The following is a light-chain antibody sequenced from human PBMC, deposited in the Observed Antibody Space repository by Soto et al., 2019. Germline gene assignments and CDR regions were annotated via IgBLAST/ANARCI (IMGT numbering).Light chain of an antibody. V-gene: IGKV3-11*01. J-gene: IGKJ5*01. CDR3: HQRSNWPPIT. Sequence: EIVLTQSPATLSLSPGERATLSCRASQSVSNYLAWYQQKPGQAPRLLIYDASNRATGIPARFSGSGSGTDFSLTISSLEHEDFAVYYCHQRSNWPPITFGQGTRLEIK. CDR2: DAS. CDR1: QSVSNY.